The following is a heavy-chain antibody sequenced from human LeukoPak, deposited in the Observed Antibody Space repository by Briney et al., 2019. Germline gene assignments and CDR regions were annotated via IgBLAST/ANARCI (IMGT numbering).Heavy chain of an antibody. CDR1: GSRFTSYW. CDR2: IYPGDSDT. J-gene: IGHJ4*02. Sequence: GESLKISCKGSGSRFTSYWIGWVRQMPGKGLEWMGIIYPGDSDTRYSPSFQGQVTISADKSISTAYLQWSSLKASDTAMYYCARPDYYDSSGSDYWGQGTLVTVSS. V-gene: IGHV5-51*01. D-gene: IGHD3-22*01. CDR3: ARPDYYDSSGSDY.